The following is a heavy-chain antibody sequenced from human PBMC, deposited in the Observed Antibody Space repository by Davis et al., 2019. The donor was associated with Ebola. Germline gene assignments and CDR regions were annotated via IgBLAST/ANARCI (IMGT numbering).Heavy chain of an antibody. CDR2: ISYDGSNK. D-gene: IGHD5/OR15-5a*01. J-gene: IGHJ3*02. Sequence: GESLKISCAASGFTFSSYAMHWVRQAPGKGLEWVAVISYDGSNKYYADSVKGRFTISRDNSKNTLYLQMNSLRAEDTAVYYCARLNPIYAFDIWGQGTMVTVSS. V-gene: IGHV3-30-3*01. CDR1: GFTFSSYA. CDR3: ARLNPIYAFDI.